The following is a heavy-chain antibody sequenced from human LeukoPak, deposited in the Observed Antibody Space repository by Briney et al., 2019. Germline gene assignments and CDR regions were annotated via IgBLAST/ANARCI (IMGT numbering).Heavy chain of an antibody. J-gene: IGHJ4*02. Sequence: GGSLRLSCAASGFTFSSYAMHWVRQAPGKGLEYVSAISSNGGSTYYANSVKGRFTISRDNSTNTLYLQMGSLRAEDMAVYYCARGRIRADYWGQGTLVTVSS. CDR1: GFTFSSYA. V-gene: IGHV3-64*01. CDR2: ISSNGGST. CDR3: ARGRIRADY.